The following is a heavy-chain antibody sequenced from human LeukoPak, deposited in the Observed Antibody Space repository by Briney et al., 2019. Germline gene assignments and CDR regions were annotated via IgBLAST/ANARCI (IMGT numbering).Heavy chain of an antibody. CDR2: ILIDGSRQ. CDR3: AREQSGSGWWGFDY. CDR1: GGTLRNYA. V-gene: IGHV3-30*15. D-gene: IGHD6-19*01. Sequence: GGSLRLSCAASGGTLRNYAVHWVRQAPGKGLVWVAVILIDGSRQHYADFLEGRFTISRDNSKDTVSLHMSSLRPEDTAVYFCAREQSGSGWWGFDYWGQGTRLTVSS. J-gene: IGHJ4*02.